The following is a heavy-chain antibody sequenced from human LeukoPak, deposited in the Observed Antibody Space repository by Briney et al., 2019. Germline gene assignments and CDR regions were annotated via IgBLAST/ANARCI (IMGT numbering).Heavy chain of an antibody. D-gene: IGHD3-10*01. J-gene: IGHJ2*01. CDR3: ARERGGQDWDFDL. CDR2: IWDDGSNK. CDR1: GFTFSSYV. V-gene: IGHV3-33*08. Sequence: GGSLRLSCAASGFTFSSYVMHWVRQAPGKGLEWVAVIWDDGSNKYYAESVKGRFTISGDISKNMLYLQMNSLRVEDTAVYYCARERGGQDWDFDLWGRGTLVTVSS.